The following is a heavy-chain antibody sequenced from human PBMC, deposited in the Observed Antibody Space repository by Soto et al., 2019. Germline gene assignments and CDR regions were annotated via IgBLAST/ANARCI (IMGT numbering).Heavy chain of an antibody. J-gene: IGHJ4*02. CDR1: GFTFSSYS. CDR2: ISSSSSTI. D-gene: IGHD2-15*01. CDR3: APIVVPDY. Sequence: GGSLRLSCAASGFTFSSYSMNWVRQAPGKGLEWVSYISSSSSTIYYADSVKGRFTISRDNAKNSLYLQMNSLRAEDTAVYYCAPIVVPDYWGQGTLVTVSS. V-gene: IGHV3-48*01.